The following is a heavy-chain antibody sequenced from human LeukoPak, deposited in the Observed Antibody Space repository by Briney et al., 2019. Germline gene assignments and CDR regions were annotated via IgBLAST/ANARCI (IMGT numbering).Heavy chain of an antibody. J-gene: IGHJ3*02. Sequence: PSETLSLTCTVSGGSISSSSYYWGWIRQPPGKGLEWIGSIYYSGSTYYNPSLKSRVTISVDKSKNQFSLKLSSVTAADTAVYYCARDQTMIDAFDIWGQGTMVTVSS. CDR1: GGSISSSSYY. CDR3: ARDQTMIDAFDI. CDR2: IYYSGST. V-gene: IGHV4-39*07. D-gene: IGHD3-22*01.